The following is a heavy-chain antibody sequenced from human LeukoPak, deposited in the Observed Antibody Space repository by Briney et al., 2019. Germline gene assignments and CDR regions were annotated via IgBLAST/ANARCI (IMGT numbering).Heavy chain of an antibody. Sequence: SETLSLTCSVSGDSVSRSDSYWDWIRQPPGKGLEWIGTIYYTGRTYYSPSLKSRVTMSVDTSDNQFSLNLRSVTAADTAVYYCARRRYYDGSGYLEWGQGTLLSVSS. CDR3: ARRRYYDGSGYLE. CDR2: IYYTGRT. CDR1: GDSVSRSDSY. D-gene: IGHD3-22*01. J-gene: IGHJ1*01. V-gene: IGHV4-39*01.